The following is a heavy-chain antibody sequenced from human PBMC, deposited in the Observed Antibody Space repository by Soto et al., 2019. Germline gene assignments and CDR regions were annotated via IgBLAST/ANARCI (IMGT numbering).Heavy chain of an antibody. Sequence: QVQLVQSGAEVKKPWASVKVSCKASGYTFTSYGISWVRQAPGQGLEWMGWISAYNGNTNYAQKLQGRVTMTTDTSTSTAYMELRSLRSDDTAVYYCARAQTNGAAKGSSGDYYYYYMDVWGKGTTVTVSS. CDR3: ARAQTNGAAKGSSGDYYYYYMDV. D-gene: IGHD6-25*01. CDR2: ISAYNGNT. V-gene: IGHV1-18*01. J-gene: IGHJ6*03. CDR1: GYTFTSYG.